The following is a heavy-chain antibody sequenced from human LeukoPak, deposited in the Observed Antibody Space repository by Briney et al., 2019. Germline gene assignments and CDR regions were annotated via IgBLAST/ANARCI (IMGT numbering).Heavy chain of an antibody. CDR2: ISRGSSTT. Sequence: GGSLRLSCAASGFTFSSSGMNWVRQAPGKGLEWVSYISRGSSTTYYADSVKGRFTISRDNAKNSLYLQMNSLRAGDTAVYCLDYWGQGTLATVSS. J-gene: IGHJ4*02. V-gene: IGHV3-48*01. CDR3: DY. CDR1: GFTFSSSG.